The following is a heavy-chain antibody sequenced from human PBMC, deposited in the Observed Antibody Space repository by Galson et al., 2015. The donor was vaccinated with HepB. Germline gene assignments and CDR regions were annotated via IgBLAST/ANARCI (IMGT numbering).Heavy chain of an antibody. CDR1: GYTFTNYA. J-gene: IGHJ6*02. D-gene: IGHD6-19*01. V-gene: IGHV7-4-1*02. Sequence: SVKVSCKASGYTFTNYAIIWARQAPGQGLEWMGWINTNSAYPTYAQGFTGRFVFSLDTSDSTAYLQISSLKAEDTAVYYCARDRSGRPYYYYYGMDVWGQGTTVTVSS. CDR2: INTNSAYP. CDR3: ARDRSGRPYYYYYGMDV.